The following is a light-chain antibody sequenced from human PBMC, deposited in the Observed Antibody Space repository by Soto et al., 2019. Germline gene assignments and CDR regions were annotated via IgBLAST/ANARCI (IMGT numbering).Light chain of an antibody. V-gene: IGLV2-23*01. Sequence: QSALTQPASVSGSPGQPITISCTGTSSDVGSYNLVSWYQQHPGKASKLMIYEGSKRPSGVSNRFSGSKSGNTASLTISGLQAEDEADYYCCSYAGSSTLVFGGGTKVTVL. CDR2: EGS. J-gene: IGLJ2*01. CDR3: CSYAGSSTLV. CDR1: SSDVGSYNL.